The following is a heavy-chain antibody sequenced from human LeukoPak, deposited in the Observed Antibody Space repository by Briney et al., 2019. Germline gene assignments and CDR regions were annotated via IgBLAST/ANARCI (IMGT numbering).Heavy chain of an antibody. CDR1: GGSISSSSYY. Sequence: SETLSLTCTVSGGSISSSSYYWGWIRQPPGKGLEWIGSIYYSGTTHYNPSLKSRVTISLDTSKNQFSLRLTSVTAADTAVYYCARDGEMATIENYFDYWGQGTLVTVSS. D-gene: IGHD5-24*01. J-gene: IGHJ4*02. CDR2: IYYSGTT. V-gene: IGHV4-39*07. CDR3: ARDGEMATIENYFDY.